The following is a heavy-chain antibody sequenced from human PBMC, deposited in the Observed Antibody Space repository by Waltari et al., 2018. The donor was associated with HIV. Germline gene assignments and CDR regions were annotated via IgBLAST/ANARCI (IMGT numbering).Heavy chain of an antibody. CDR3: ARARGGRGNSGYYFDF. D-gene: IGHD6-25*01. V-gene: IGHV4-31*02. Sequence: QVQLQESGPGLVKPAQTLSLTWTLSGPPFTHDFFFYSWFRMQPGRGLEWLGYIYHSGDTYYNPSLKSRLIISVDTSKSQLSLKMDSVTAADTAMYYGARARGGRGNSGYYFDFWGQGTLVSVSS. CDR2: IYHSGDT. CDR1: GPPFTHDFFF. J-gene: IGHJ4*02.